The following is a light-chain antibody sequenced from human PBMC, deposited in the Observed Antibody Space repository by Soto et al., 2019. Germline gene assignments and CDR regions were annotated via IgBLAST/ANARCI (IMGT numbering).Light chain of an antibody. V-gene: IGLV7-46*01. Sequence: QSLMTHEPSLTVSPGGTVTLTCGSITGAVTNGHYPYWFQQKPGQAPRTLIYDTTNRHSWTPARFSGSLLGGKAALTLSGAQPEDEAEYYCLLSYNGPYVFGTGTKVTVL. CDR1: TGAVTNGHY. J-gene: IGLJ1*01. CDR2: DTT. CDR3: LLSYNGPYV.